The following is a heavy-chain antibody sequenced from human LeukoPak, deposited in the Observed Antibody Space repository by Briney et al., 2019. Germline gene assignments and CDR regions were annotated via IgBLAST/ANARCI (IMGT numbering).Heavy chain of an antibody. D-gene: IGHD3-16*01. Sequence: GGSLRLSCAASGFTFSSYAMHWVRQAPGKGLEWVSYISSSGSTIYYADSVKGRFTISRDNAKNSLYLQMNSLRAEDTAVYYCARDTSGDLDYWGQGTLVTVSS. CDR3: ARDTSGDLDY. J-gene: IGHJ4*02. V-gene: IGHV3-48*04. CDR1: GFTFSSYA. CDR2: ISSSGSTI.